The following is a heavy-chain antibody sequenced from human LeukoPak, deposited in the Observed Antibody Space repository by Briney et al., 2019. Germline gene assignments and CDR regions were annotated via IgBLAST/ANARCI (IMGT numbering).Heavy chain of an antibody. D-gene: IGHD5-12*01. Sequence: GGSLRLSCAASQFSVSTSYMSWGRQAPGKGLEWVSVMYSGGSSYNADSLKGRFTISRDNSKNTMYLQMDSLRVEDTAVYYCAKAIRPTRLDYWGQGTLVTVSS. CDR2: MYSGGSS. CDR1: QFSVSTSY. J-gene: IGHJ4*02. CDR3: AKAIRPTRLDY. V-gene: IGHV3-53*01.